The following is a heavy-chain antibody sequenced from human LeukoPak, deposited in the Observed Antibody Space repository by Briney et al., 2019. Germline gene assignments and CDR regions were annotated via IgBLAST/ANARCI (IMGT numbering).Heavy chain of an antibody. CDR3: ARVEGP. CDR1: GFTFSGYP. V-gene: IGHV3-7*03. Sequence: PGKSLRLSCAASGFTFSGYPIHWVRQAPGKGLEWVANIKQDGSQKYYVDSVKGRFTISRDNAKNSLYLQMNSLRAEDTAVYYCARVEGPWGQGTLVTVSS. CDR2: IKQDGSQK. J-gene: IGHJ4*02.